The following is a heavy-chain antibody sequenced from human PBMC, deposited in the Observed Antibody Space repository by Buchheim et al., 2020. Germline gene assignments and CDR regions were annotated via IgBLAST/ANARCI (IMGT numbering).Heavy chain of an antibody. J-gene: IGHJ5*02. D-gene: IGHD5-12*01. Sequence: QVQLQQWGAGLLKPSETLSLTCAVYGGSFSGYYWSWIRQPPGKGLEWIGEINHSGSTNYNPSLKSRVTISVDTSKNQFSLKLSSVTAADTAVYYCARVSPYIVAMRRGHCDPWGQGTL. V-gene: IGHV4-34*01. CDR1: GGSFSGYY. CDR2: INHSGST. CDR3: ARVSPYIVAMRRGHCDP.